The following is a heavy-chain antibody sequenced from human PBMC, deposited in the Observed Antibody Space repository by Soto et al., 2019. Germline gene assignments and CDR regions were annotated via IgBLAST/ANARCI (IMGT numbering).Heavy chain of an antibody. CDR1: GFTFSSYA. CDR3: ARDGSAAEYNWNDELIVWYFDY. D-gene: IGHD1-20*01. Sequence: GGSLRLSCAASGFTFSSYAMHWVRQAPGKGLEWVAVISYDGSNKYYTDSVKGRFTISRDNSKNTLYLQMNSLRAEDTAVYYCARDGSAAEYNWNDELIVWYFDYWGQGTLVTVSS. J-gene: IGHJ4*02. CDR2: ISYDGSNK. V-gene: IGHV3-30-3*01.